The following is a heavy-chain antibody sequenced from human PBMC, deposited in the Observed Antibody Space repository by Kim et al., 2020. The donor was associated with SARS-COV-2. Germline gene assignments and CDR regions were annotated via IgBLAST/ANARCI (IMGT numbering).Heavy chain of an antibody. CDR3: AKSHGPYYDSSGYNY. D-gene: IGHD3-22*01. V-gene: IGHV3-23*01. J-gene: IGHJ4*02. Sequence: DSVKGRFTISRDNSKTTLYLQMNSLRAEDTAVYYCAKSHGPYYDSSGYNYWGQGTLVTVSS.